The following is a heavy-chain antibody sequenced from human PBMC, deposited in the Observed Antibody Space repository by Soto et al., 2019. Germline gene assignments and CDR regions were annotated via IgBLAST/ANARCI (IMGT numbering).Heavy chain of an antibody. Sequence: SSETLSLTCAVSGFSISSGYYWGWIRQPPGKGLEWIGSIYHSGSTYYDPSLKSRVTISVDTSRNEFSLKLSSVTAADTAVYYCARDFEGSGTYYTSDFDYWGQGILVTVSS. V-gene: IGHV4-38-2*02. CDR2: IYHSGST. J-gene: IGHJ4*02. CDR1: GFSISSGYY. D-gene: IGHD1-26*01. CDR3: ARDFEGSGTYYTSDFDY.